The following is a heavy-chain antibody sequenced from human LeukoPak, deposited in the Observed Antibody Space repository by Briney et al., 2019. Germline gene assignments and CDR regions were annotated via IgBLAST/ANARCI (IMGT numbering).Heavy chain of an antibody. V-gene: IGHV1-18*01. CDR1: GGTFSSYA. D-gene: IGHD7-27*01. CDR2: ISAYNGNT. Sequence: RASVKVSCKASGGTFSSYAISWVRQAPGQGPEWMGWISAYNGNTNYAQKLQGRVTMTTDTSTSTAYMELRSLRSDDTAVYYCARRLTGHHFDYWGQGTLVTVSS. J-gene: IGHJ4*02. CDR3: ARRLTGHHFDY.